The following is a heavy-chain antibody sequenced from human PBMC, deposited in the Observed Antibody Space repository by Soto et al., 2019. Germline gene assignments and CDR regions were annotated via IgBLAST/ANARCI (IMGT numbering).Heavy chain of an antibody. CDR3: ARAGIYGDPGVYYYGMDV. Sequence: GGSLRLSCAASGFTFSSYEMDWVRQAPGKGLEWVSYISSSGSTIYYADSVKGRFTISRDNAKNSLYLQMNSLRAEDTAVYYCARAGIYGDPGVYYYGMDVWGQGTTVTVS. J-gene: IGHJ6*02. V-gene: IGHV3-48*03. CDR2: ISSSGSTI. D-gene: IGHD4-17*01. CDR1: GFTFSSYE.